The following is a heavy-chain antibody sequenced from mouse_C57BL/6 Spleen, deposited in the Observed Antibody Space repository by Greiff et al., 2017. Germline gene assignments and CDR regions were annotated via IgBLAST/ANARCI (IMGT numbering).Heavy chain of an antibody. CDR1: GYTFTSYW. Sequence: QVQLQQSGAELVKPGASVKLSCKASGYTFTSYWMHWVKQRPGQGLEWIGMIHPNSGSTNYNEKFKSKATLTVDKSSSTAYMQLSSLTSEDSAVYYCARGYYGRDAMDCWGQGTSVTVSS. V-gene: IGHV1-64*01. D-gene: IGHD1-1*01. CDR3: ARGYYGRDAMDC. J-gene: IGHJ4*01. CDR2: IHPNSGST.